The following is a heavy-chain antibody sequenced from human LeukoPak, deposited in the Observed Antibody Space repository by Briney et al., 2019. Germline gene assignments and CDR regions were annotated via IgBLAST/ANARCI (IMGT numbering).Heavy chain of an antibody. Sequence: GGSLRLSCAASGFTFSSYGMHWVRQAPGKGLEWVAFIRYDGSNKYYADSVKGRFTISRDNSKNTLYLQMNSLRAEDTAVYYCAKDSAKQAARPTLSVYWGQGTLVTVSA. J-gene: IGHJ4*02. D-gene: IGHD6-6*01. CDR1: GFTFSSYG. CDR2: IRYDGSNK. V-gene: IGHV3-30*02. CDR3: AKDSAKQAARPTLSVY.